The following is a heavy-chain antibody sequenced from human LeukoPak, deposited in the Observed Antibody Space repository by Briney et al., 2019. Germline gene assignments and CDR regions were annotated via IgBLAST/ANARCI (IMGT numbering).Heavy chain of an antibody. D-gene: IGHD3-22*01. Sequence: PGGSLRLSCAASGFTFSSYSMNWVRQAPGKGLEWVSSISSSSSCIYYADSVKGRFTISRDNAKNSLYLQMNSLRAEDTAVHYCARNGPYDSSGYYSFSYYYYGMDVWGQGTTVTVSS. CDR3: ARNGPYDSSGYYSFSYYYYGMDV. V-gene: IGHV3-21*01. CDR2: ISSSSSCI. CDR1: GFTFSSYS. J-gene: IGHJ6*02.